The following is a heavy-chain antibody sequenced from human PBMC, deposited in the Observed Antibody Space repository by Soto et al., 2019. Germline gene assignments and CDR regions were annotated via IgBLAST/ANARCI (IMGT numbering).Heavy chain of an antibody. V-gene: IGHV4-39*01. J-gene: IGHJ4*02. CDR1: GVSISNSSYY. Sequence: QLQLQESGPGLVKPSETLSLTCTVSGVSISNSSYYWGWIRRPPGKGLEWIGTSYYSGITYYNPSLKSRVTISVDTSKNQCSLKLTSVTAADTALYYCARHRSNWGQGTLVTVSS. CDR2: SYYSGIT. CDR3: ARHRSN.